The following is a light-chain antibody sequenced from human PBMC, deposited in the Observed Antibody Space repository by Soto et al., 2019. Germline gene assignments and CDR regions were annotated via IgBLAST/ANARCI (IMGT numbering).Light chain of an antibody. Sequence: DIQMTQSPSSLSASVGDRVNINFRASHDISTYLAWYQQKPGKAPKLLIYDASSLESGVPSRFSGSGSVTEFTLTISSLQPDDFATYYCQQYNSYSGTFGQGTKVDI. V-gene: IGKV1-5*01. J-gene: IGKJ1*01. CDR1: HDISTY. CDR3: QQYNSYSGT. CDR2: DAS.